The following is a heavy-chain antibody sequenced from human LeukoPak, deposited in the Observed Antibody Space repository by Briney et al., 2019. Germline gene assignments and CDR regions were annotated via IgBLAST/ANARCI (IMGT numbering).Heavy chain of an antibody. CDR1: GGSISSSSYY. D-gene: IGHD2-2*01. Sequence: PSETLSLTCTVSGGSISSSSYYWGWIRQPPGTGLEWIGSIYYSGSTYYNPSLKSRVTISVDTSKNQFSLKLSSVTAADTAVYYCAREIVVVPAAYDYWGQGTLVTVSS. CDR2: IYYSGST. J-gene: IGHJ4*02. V-gene: IGHV4-39*02. CDR3: AREIVVVPAAYDY.